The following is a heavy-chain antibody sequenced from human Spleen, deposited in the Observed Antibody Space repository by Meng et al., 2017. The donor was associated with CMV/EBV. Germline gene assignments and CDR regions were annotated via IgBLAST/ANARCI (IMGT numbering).Heavy chain of an antibody. Sequence: LSCAASGFTFSDSHIHWVRQASGKGLEWVGRIRTKPDTYATTYAASVKGRFTISRDDSKNTAYLHMNSLRTEDTAIYYCSLGTSNYWGQGTLVTVSS. CDR1: GFTFSDSH. CDR3: SLGTSNY. J-gene: IGHJ4*02. V-gene: IGHV3-73*01. CDR2: IRTKPDTYAT. D-gene: IGHD3-16*01.